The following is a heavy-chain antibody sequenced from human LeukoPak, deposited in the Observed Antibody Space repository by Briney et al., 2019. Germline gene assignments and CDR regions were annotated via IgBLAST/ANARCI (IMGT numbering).Heavy chain of an antibody. CDR3: TRQWLRVMDV. V-gene: IGHV3-21*01. CDR1: GFTFTAYS. Sequence: GGSLRLSCASSGFTFTAYSMNWVRQAPGRGLEWISFISSTGHYIYYADSLKGRFTISRDNANSSLYLQISTLKAEDTAVYYCTRQWLRVMDVWGKGTTVTISS. CDR2: ISSTGHYI. D-gene: IGHD6-19*01. J-gene: IGHJ6*04.